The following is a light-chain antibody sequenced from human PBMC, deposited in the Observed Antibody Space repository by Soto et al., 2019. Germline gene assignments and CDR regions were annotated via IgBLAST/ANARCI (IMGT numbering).Light chain of an antibody. CDR2: DVS. Sequence: QSVLTQPRSVSGSPGQAVAISCTGTSSDVGGYNYVSWYQQHPGKAPKLMIFDVSKRPSGVPDRFSGSKSGNTASLTISGLQADDEADYYCSSYAGRSSYVVFGGGTKVTVL. CDR1: SSDVGGYNY. CDR3: SSYAGRSSYVV. J-gene: IGLJ2*01. V-gene: IGLV2-11*01.